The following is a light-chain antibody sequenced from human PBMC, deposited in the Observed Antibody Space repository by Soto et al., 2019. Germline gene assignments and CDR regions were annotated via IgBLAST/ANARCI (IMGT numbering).Light chain of an antibody. CDR1: SSDVGGYAY. Sequence: QSALTQPACVSGSPGQSITISCTGTSSDVGGYAYVSWFQQHPGKAPKLMIYEVSNRPSGVSNRFSGSKSGNTASLTISGLQAEDEADYYCSSFTSSSTYVSGTGTKVTVL. CDR2: EVS. V-gene: IGLV2-14*03. CDR3: SSFTSSSTYV. J-gene: IGLJ1*01.